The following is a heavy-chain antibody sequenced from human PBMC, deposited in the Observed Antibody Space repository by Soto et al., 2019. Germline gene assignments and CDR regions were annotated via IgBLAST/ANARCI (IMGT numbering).Heavy chain of an antibody. J-gene: IGHJ6*02. CDR2: IRAFNGNT. CDR1: GYTFTRYG. CDR3: SRDLPTMDV. Sequence: QVQLVQSGAAVKKPGSSVKVSCKASGYTFTRYGISWVRQAPGQGLEWLGWIRAFNGNTNYAQKLQGRVTMTTDTSTGTDYMELRSLRSADTAVYYCSRDLPTMDVWGQGTRVTVSS. V-gene: IGHV1-18*01.